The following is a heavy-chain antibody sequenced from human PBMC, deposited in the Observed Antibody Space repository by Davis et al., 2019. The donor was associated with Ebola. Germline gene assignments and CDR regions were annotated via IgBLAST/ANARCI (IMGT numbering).Heavy chain of an antibody. CDR1: GGTFSTYA. CDR3: ATTLYCSGRSCYTGDYWYYGMDV. D-gene: IGHD2-15*01. CDR2: IIPMFITP. Sequence: SVQVSCKASGGTFSTYAISWVRQAPGQGLEWMGGIIPMFITPTYAQKFQGRVTITADESSSTVYMEPSSLDSGDTAVYYCATTLYCSGRSCYTGDYWYYGMDVWGQGTTVIVSS. V-gene: IGHV1-69*13. J-gene: IGHJ6*02.